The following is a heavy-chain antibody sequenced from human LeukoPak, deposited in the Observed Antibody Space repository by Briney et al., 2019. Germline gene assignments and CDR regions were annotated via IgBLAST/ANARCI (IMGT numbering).Heavy chain of an antibody. V-gene: IGHV3-23*01. CDR3: AKDSRGSPGVDAFDI. CDR2: ISGSGRTA. CDR1: EVTLSSSA. D-gene: IGHD1-26*01. Sequence: PGGSLRLSCVASEVTLSSSAMCSVRQAPGKGLECGSAISGSGRTAYYADSVKGRFTISSNNSKHTLYLQMNSLRAEDTAVYECAKDSRGSPGVDAFDIWGQGTMVTVSS. J-gene: IGHJ3*02.